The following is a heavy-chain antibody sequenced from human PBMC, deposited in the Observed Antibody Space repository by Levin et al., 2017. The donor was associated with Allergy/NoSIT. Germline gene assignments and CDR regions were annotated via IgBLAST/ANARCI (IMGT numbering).Heavy chain of an antibody. CDR3: AGRKRNIRQAFGI. CDR2: ISSSSSSI. V-gene: IGHV3-48*02. CDR1: GVAFSSYS. Sequence: PGGSLRLSCVASGVAFSSYSMNWVRQAPGKGLEWISYISSSSSSIDYADSVKGRFTIPRDNAKNSLFLQMNRLRDEETAVYCWAGRKRNIRQAFGIWGQGTMVTVSS. J-gene: IGHJ3*02. D-gene: IGHD2/OR15-2a*01.